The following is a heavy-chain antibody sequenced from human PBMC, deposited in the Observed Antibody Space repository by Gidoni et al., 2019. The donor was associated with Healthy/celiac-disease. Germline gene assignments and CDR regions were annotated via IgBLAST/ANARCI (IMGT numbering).Heavy chain of an antibody. D-gene: IGHD3-22*01. Sequence: EVLLVESGGGLVKPGGSLRLSCAASGFTFSSYSMNWVRQAPGKGLEWVSSISSSSSYIYYADSVKGRFTISRDNAKNSLYLQMNSLRAEDTAVYYCAREEASDSSGYYYPMDVWGQGTTVTVSS. CDR3: AREEASDSSGYYYPMDV. J-gene: IGHJ6*02. CDR2: ISSSSSYI. CDR1: GFTFSSYS. V-gene: IGHV3-21*01.